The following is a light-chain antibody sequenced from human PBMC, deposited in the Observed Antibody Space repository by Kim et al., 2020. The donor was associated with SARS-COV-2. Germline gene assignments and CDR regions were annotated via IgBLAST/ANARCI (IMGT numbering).Light chain of an antibody. Sequence: QSALTQPPSVSGSPGQSVTISCTGSSSDVGSNNRVSWYQQPPGTAPKLLIYEVTNRPSRVPDRFSGSKSGNTASLTISGLQAEDEADYYCISYTDSGTCVFGTGTEVTVL. V-gene: IGLV2-18*02. J-gene: IGLJ1*01. CDR2: EVT. CDR3: ISYTDSGTCV. CDR1: SSDVGSNNR.